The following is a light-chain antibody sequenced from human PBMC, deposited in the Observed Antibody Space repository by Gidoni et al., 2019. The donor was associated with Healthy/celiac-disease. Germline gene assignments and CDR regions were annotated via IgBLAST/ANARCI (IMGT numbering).Light chain of an antibody. CDR1: QSVSSN. J-gene: IGKJ2*01. CDR2: GAS. Sequence: EIVMTQSPATLSVSPGERATLSCRAMQSVSSNLAWYQHKPGQAPRLLSYGASTRATGIPARFSGSGSGKEFTLTISSRQSEDFAVYYCQQYKNWPPETFGQGTKLEIK. CDR3: QQYKNWPPET. V-gene: IGKV3-15*01.